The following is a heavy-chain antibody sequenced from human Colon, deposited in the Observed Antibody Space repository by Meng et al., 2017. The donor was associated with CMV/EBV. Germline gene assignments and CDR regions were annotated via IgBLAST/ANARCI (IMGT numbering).Heavy chain of an antibody. Sequence: GESLKISCAASGFTFSDYYMSWIRQAPGKGLEWVSYISTSGNTIFYADSVKGRFTTSRDNAKSSLSLQIDSLRAEDTAVYYCARRAAGRFFDYWGQGSLVTVSS. CDR3: ARRAAGRFFDY. CDR1: GFTFSDYY. J-gene: IGHJ4*02. CDR2: ISTSGNTI. D-gene: IGHD6-13*01. V-gene: IGHV3-11*01.